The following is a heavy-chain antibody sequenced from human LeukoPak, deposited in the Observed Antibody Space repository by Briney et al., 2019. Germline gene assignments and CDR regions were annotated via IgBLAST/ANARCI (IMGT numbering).Heavy chain of an antibody. J-gene: IGHJ4*02. CDR2: VRSKAYGGTT. V-gene: IGHV3-49*04. CDR1: GFTFGDYA. D-gene: IGHD5-18*01. CDR3: TRRGPEWIQLWSGFDY. Sequence: GGSLRLSCTASGFTFGDYAMSWVRQAPGKGLEWVGFVRSKAYGGTTEYAASVKSRFTISRDDSKSIAYLQMNSLKTEDTAVYYCTRRGPEWIQLWSGFDYWGQGSLVTVSS.